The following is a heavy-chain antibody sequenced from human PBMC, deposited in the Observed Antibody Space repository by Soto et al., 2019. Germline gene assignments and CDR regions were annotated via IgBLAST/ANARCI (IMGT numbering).Heavy chain of an antibody. J-gene: IGHJ4*02. D-gene: IGHD3-22*01. CDR2: IYYSGST. Sequence: KPSETLSLTCTVSGGSISSGGYYWNWVRQHPGKGLEWIGYIYYSGSTYYNPSLKSRVSISVDTSQNQFSLKLSSVTAADTAVYYCASLSAGYYYDSSGYYFDYWGQGTLVTVSS. CDR3: ASLSAGYYYDSSGYYFDY. CDR1: GGSISSGGYY. V-gene: IGHV4-31*03.